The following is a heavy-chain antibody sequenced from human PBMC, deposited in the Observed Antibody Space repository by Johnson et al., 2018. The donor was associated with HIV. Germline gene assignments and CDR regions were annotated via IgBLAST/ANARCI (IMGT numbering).Heavy chain of an antibody. J-gene: IGHJ3*02. CDR1: GFTVSSNY. CDR2: IKSKIDGGTT. Sequence: VQLVESGGAVVQPGGSLRLSCAASGFTVSSNYMSWVRQAPGKGLEWVGRIKSKIDGGTTDYAAPVKDRFTISRDDSKNTLYMQMNSLRAEDTAVYYCARDLAGHNAFDIWGQGTMVTVSS. V-gene: IGHV3-15*02. D-gene: IGHD6-19*01. CDR3: ARDLAGHNAFDI.